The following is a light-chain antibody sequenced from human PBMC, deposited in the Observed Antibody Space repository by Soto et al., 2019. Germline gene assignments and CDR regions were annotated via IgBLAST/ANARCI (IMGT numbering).Light chain of an antibody. V-gene: IGLV2-11*01. Sequence: QSVLTQPRSVSGSPGQSVTISCTGTSSDIGDYNFVSWYQQHPDKAPKLINYDVTKRLSGVPDRFSGSKSGSTASLTISGLQAEDEADYYCCSYAGSYTLVFGGGTKVTVL. CDR3: CSYAGSYTLV. CDR1: SSDIGDYNF. J-gene: IGLJ2*01. CDR2: DVT.